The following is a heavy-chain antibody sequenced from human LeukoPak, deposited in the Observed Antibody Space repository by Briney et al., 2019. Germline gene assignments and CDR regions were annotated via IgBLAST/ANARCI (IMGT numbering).Heavy chain of an antibody. CDR2: IYPGGSDI. D-gene: IGHD2-15*01. CDR3: ARRGCNGGSCYAY. CDR1: GYRFTNYW. J-gene: IGHJ4*02. V-gene: IGHV5-51*01. Sequence: GESLKISCKTSGYRFTNYWIGWVRQMPGKGLEWMGIIYPGGSDIRYSPSFQGQVTISADKSISTAYLQWSSLKASDTAMYYCARRGCNGGSCYAYWGQGTLVTVSS.